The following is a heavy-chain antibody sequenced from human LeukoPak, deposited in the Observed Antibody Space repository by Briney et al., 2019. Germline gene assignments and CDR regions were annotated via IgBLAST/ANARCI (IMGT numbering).Heavy chain of an antibody. V-gene: IGHV3-66*01. Sequence: GGSLRLSCAASGFTVSVNYMSWVRQAPGKGLEWVSILYSSGGTNYADSVKGRFTISRDNSENTLDLQMNSLRAEDTAVYYCAAKGNGYSGSYVFAHWGQGTLVTVSS. CDR1: GFTVSVNY. CDR3: AAKGNGYSGSYVFAH. D-gene: IGHD1-26*01. J-gene: IGHJ4*02. CDR2: LYSSGGT.